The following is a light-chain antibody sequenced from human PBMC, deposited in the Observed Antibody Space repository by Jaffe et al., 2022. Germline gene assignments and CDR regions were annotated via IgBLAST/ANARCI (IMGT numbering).Light chain of an antibody. CDR2: NVY. J-gene: IGLJ1*01. CDR1: SRDVGGYQF. V-gene: IGLV2-14*01. Sequence: QSALTQPASVSGSPGQSITISCTGTSRDVGGYQFVAWYQQRPGTAPKLIIHNVYKRPSGISRRFSGSKSGNTASLTISGLQAEDEADYYCTSFTNINTYVFGTGTTVTVL. CDR3: TSFTNINTYV.